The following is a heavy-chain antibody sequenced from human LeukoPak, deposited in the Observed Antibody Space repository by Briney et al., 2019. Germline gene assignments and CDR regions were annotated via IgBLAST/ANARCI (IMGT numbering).Heavy chain of an antibody. CDR2: IYYSGST. Sequence: PSETLSLTCTVSGGSISSGGYYWSWIRQHPGKGLKWIGYIYYSGSTYYNPSLKSRVTISVDTSKNQFSLKLSSVTAADTAVYYCARSRYDSSGYDFDYWGQGTLVTVSS. J-gene: IGHJ4*02. V-gene: IGHV4-31*03. CDR3: ARSRYDSSGYDFDY. CDR1: GGSISSGGYY. D-gene: IGHD3-22*01.